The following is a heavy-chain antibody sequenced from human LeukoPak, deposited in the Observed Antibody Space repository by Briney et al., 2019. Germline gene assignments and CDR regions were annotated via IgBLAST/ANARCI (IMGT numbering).Heavy chain of an antibody. Sequence: PGGSLKLSCAASGFSFSSYAMSWVRQAPGKGLEWVSSISGSGDNTYYAESVKGRFTISRDNSKNTLFLQMNSLRAEDTAVYYCAKKAATFDYWGQGTLVTVSS. V-gene: IGHV3-23*01. CDR2: ISGSGDNT. CDR1: GFSFSSYA. D-gene: IGHD6-13*01. CDR3: AKKAATFDY. J-gene: IGHJ4*02.